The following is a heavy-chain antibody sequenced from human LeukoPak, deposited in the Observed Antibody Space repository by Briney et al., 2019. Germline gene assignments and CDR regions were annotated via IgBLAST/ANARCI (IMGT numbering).Heavy chain of an antibody. CDR3: ARNPLYLQFYYYGMDV. V-gene: IGHV1-8*01. J-gene: IGHJ6*02. Sequence: GASVKVSCKASGYTFTSYEINWVRQATGQGLEWMGWMNPNSGNTGYAQKFQGRVTMTRNTSISTAYMELSSLRSEDTAVYYCARNPLYLQFYYYGMDVWGQGTTVTVSS. CDR2: MNPNSGNT. D-gene: IGHD2-2*02. CDR1: GYTFTSYE.